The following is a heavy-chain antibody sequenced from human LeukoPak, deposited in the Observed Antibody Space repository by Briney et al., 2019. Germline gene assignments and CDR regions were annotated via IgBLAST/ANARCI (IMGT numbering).Heavy chain of an antibody. Sequence: PEGSLRLSCAASGFAFSTYNMNWVRQAPGRGLEWLSYITSGSRTIYDADSVKGRFTISRDNAKKLLYLQMNGLRVEDSAVYYCARDYPGPTGFGMDVWGQGTTVIVSS. V-gene: IGHV3-48*04. D-gene: IGHD4-11*01. CDR3: ARDYPGPTGFGMDV. J-gene: IGHJ6*02. CDR2: ITSGSRTI. CDR1: GFAFSTYN.